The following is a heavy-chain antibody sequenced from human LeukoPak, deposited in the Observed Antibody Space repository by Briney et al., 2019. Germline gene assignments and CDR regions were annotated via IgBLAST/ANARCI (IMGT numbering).Heavy chain of an antibody. J-gene: IGHJ6*03. V-gene: IGHV3-11*04. CDR2: ISSSGSTI. Sequence: NPGGSLRLSCAASGFTFSDYYTSWIRQAPGKGLEWVSYISSSGSTIYYADSVKGRFTISRDNAKNSLYLQMNSLRVEDTAVYYCARDVVPATINQYYYYYMDVWGKGTTVTVSS. CDR3: ARDVVPATINQYYYYYMDV. D-gene: IGHD2-2*02. CDR1: GFTFSDYY.